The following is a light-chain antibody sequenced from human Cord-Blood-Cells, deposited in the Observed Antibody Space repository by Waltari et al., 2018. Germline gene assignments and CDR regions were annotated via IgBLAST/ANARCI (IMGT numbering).Light chain of an antibody. CDR1: NIGSKS. CDR2: YDS. J-gene: IGLJ2*01. CDR3: QVWDSSSDHVV. Sequence: SHVLTPPPSVSVAPGKTARITCGGTNIGSKSAPWYQQKPAQAPVMVIYYDSDRPPGIPERFSGSNSGNTATLTISRVEAGDEADYYCQVWDSSSDHVVFGGGTKLTVL. V-gene: IGLV3-21*04.